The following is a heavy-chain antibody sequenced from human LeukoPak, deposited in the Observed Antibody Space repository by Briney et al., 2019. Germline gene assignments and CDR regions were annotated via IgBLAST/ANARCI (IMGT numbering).Heavy chain of an antibody. CDR1: GFTFSSYA. D-gene: IGHD3-10*01. J-gene: IGHJ4*02. CDR3: AKIVVRGSGYFDY. CDR2: ISGSGGST. V-gene: IGHV3-23*01. Sequence: GGSLRLSCAASGFTFSSYAMSWVRQAPGKGLEWVSAISGSGGSTYYADSVKGRFTISRDNSKNTLYLQMNSLRAEDAAVYYCAKIVVRGSGYFDYWGQGTLVTVSS.